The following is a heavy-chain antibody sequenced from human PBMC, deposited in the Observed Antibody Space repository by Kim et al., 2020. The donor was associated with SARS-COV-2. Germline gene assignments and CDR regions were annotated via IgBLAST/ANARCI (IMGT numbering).Heavy chain of an antibody. Sequence: GGSLRLSCTASGFIFSDYFMAWIRQAPGKGLEWVSYISGSGSNTKYADSVKGRFTISRDNAKNSLYLQMNSLRAEDTAVYYCARDSHRVVVVPVVIGQVAETLFDPWGQGTLVTVSS. V-gene: IGHV3-11*05. J-gene: IGHJ5*02. CDR3: ARDSHRVVVVPVVIGQVAETLFDP. D-gene: IGHD2-2*01. CDR2: ISGSGSNT. CDR1: GFIFSDYF.